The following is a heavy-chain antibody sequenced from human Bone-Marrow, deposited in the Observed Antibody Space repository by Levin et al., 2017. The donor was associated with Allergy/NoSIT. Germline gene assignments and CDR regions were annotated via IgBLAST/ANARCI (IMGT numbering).Heavy chain of an antibody. CDR1: GFTFSLYA. CDR2: ISGSGGTT. CDR3: AKFGDQFDILDAYNPGGGLGMDV. J-gene: IGHJ6*02. D-gene: IGHD3-9*01. V-gene: IGHV3-23*01. Sequence: GESLKISCAASGFTFSLYAMNWVRQAPGKGLEWISTISGSGGTTYSADSVKGRFTISRDNSENTLYLQMNSLGAEDAAVYYCAKFGDQFDILDAYNPGGGLGMDVWGQGTTVTVSS.